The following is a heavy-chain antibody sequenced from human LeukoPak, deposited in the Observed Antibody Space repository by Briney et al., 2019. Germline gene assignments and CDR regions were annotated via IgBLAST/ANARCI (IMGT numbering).Heavy chain of an antibody. J-gene: IGHJ5*02. V-gene: IGHV3-7*01. D-gene: IGHD2-2*01. Sequence: QTGGSLRLSCAASGFTFSNFWMSWVRQAPGKGLEWVANIKQDGFEKYYVDSVRGRFTISRDNAKNSLSLQMNSLRAEDTAVYYCARDGRTSTTCSTLGGFSSWGQGTLVTVSS. CDR2: IKQDGFEK. CDR3: ARDGRTSTTCSTLGGFSS. CDR1: GFTFSNFW.